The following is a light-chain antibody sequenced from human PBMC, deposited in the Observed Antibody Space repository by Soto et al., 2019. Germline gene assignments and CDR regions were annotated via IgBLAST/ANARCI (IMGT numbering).Light chain of an antibody. Sequence: EIVMTQSPATLSVSPGERATLSCRASQSVSSSLARYQQKPGQAPRLLIYGASTRATGIPARFSGSGSGTEFTLTVSSLPSEDFAVDYCQVYNNWPPCTVGQGTKVEIK. CDR3: QVYNNWPPCT. J-gene: IGKJ1*01. V-gene: IGKV3-15*01. CDR1: QSVSSS. CDR2: GAS.